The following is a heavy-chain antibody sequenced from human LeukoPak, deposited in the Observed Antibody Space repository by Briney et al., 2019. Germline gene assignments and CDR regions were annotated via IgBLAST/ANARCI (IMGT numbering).Heavy chain of an antibody. CDR3: VRDSPAAEYGMDV. Sequence: GGSLRLSCAASGFTFSSYSMNWVRQAPGKGLEWVSSISSSSYIYYADSVKGRFAISRDNAKNSLYLQMNSLRAEDTAVYYCVRDSPAAEYGMDVWGQGTTVTVSS. D-gene: IGHD6-25*01. CDR1: GFTFSSYS. CDR2: ISSSSYI. V-gene: IGHV3-21*01. J-gene: IGHJ6*02.